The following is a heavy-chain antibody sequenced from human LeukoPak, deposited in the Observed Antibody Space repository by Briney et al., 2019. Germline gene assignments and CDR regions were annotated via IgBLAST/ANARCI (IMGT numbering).Heavy chain of an antibody. Sequence: SETLSLTCIVSGRSISSYYWRWIRQPPGKGLEWIGYIYHTGSNNYSPSLKSRVTMSVDTSKNQFSLKLSSVTAADTAVYYCARARYSNSWYAVDIWGQGTMVTVSS. D-gene: IGHD6-13*01. CDR1: GRSISSYY. J-gene: IGHJ3*02. V-gene: IGHV4-59*08. CDR2: IYHTGSN. CDR3: ARARYSNSWYAVDI.